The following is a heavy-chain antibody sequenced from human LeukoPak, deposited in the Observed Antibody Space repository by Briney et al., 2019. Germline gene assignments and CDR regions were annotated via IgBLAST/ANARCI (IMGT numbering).Heavy chain of an antibody. J-gene: IGHJ3*02. CDR1: GGTFSSYA. D-gene: IGHD3-22*01. CDR3: ARGSSGYYYDGDAFDI. V-gene: IGHV1-69*05. CDR2: IIPIFGTA. Sequence: SVKVSCKASGGTFSSYAISWVLQAPGQGLEWMGGIIPIFGTANYAQKFQGRVTITTDESTSTAYMELSSLRSEDTAVYYCARGSSGYYYDGDAFDIWGQGTMVTVSS.